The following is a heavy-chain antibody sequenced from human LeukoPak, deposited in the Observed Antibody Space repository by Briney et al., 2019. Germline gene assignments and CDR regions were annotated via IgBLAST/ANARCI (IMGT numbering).Heavy chain of an antibody. CDR1: GSTFSNSA. CDR3: AKGIYSSGWSYFDY. J-gene: IGHJ4*01. D-gene: IGHD6-19*01. V-gene: IGHV3-23*01. CDR2: LSGSGITT. Sequence: GGFLRLSCAASGSTFSNSAMSWVRQAPGKGLEWVSTLSGSGITTYYADSVKGRFTISRDNSKNTLYLQMNSLRAEDTAVYYCAKGIYSSGWSYFDYWGHGTLVTVSS.